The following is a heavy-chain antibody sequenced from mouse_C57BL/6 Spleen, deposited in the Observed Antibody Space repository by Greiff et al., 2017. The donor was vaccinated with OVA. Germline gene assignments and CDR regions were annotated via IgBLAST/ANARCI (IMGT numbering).Heavy chain of an antibody. J-gene: IGHJ2*01. CDR1: GFTFSSYA. Sequence: EVKLMESGGGLVKPGGSLKLSCAASGFTFSSYAMYWVRQTPEKRLAWVATISNGGSYTYSPDNVKGRFTISRDNAKNTLYLQMSHLTSEDTAMYYCAREAYDGYYFDYWGQGTTRTVSS. D-gene: IGHD2-3*01. CDR2: ISNGGSYT. V-gene: IGHV5-4*01. CDR3: AREAYDGYYFDY.